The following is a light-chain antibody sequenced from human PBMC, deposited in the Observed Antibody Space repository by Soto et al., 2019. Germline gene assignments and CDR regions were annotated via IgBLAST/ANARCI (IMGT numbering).Light chain of an antibody. J-gene: IGKJ1*01. CDR1: QSVSSSY. Sequence: EIVLTQSPGTLSLSPGERATLSCRASQSVSSSYLAWYQQKSGQAPRLLIYGASSRATGIPDRFSGSGCGTDSTLTSSRLEPEDVAVYYCQQYGSSPWTFGQGTKVEIK. CDR2: GAS. CDR3: QQYGSSPWT. V-gene: IGKV3-20*01.